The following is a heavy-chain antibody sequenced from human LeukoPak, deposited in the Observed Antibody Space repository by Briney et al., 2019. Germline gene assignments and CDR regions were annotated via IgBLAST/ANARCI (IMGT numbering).Heavy chain of an antibody. J-gene: IGHJ4*02. D-gene: IGHD2-2*01. Sequence: SETLSLTCTVPVDSIRSYYWNWIRQSPGKGLEWIGYVYYTGSSNYHPSLRGRVTMSVDMSRSQVSLTLRSVRDADTAVYYCAGSSKWYFFEFWGQGTLVTVSS. V-gene: IGHV4-59*01. CDR2: VYYTGSS. CDR1: VDSIRSYY. CDR3: AGSSKWYFFEF.